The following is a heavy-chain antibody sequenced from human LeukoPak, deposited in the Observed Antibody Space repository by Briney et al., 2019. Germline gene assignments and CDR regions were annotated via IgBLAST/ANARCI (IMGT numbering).Heavy chain of an antibody. Sequence: GGSLRLSCAASGFTFSSYSMNWVRQAPGKGLEWVSSISSSSSYIYYADSVKGRFTISRDNAKNSLYLQMNSLRAEDTALYYCANSVSGWSGGIDYWGQGTLVTVSS. CDR1: GFTFSSYS. CDR3: ANSVSGWSGGIDY. CDR2: ISSSSSYI. J-gene: IGHJ4*02. V-gene: IGHV3-21*04. D-gene: IGHD6-19*01.